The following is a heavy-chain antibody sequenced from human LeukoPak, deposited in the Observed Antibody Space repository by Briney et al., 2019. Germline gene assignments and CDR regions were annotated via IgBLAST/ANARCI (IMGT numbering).Heavy chain of an antibody. D-gene: IGHD3-16*02. V-gene: IGHV1-18*01. J-gene: IGHJ4*02. Sequence: ASVKVSCKASGYTFTSYAISWVRQAPGQGLEWMGWISAYNGNTNYAQKLQGRVTMTTDTSTSTAYTELRSLRSDDTAVYYCARADDYVWGNYRSPTDYWGQGTLVTVSS. CDR2: ISAYNGNT. CDR3: ARADDYVWGNYRSPTDY. CDR1: GYTFTSYA.